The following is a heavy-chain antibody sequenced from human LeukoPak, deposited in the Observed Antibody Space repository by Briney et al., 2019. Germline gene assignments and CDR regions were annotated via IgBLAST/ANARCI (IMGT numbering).Heavy chain of an antibody. Sequence: GGSLRLSCAASGFTFSSYAMHWVRQAPGKGLEWVAVISYDGSNKYYADSVKGRFTISRDNAKNSLYLQMNSLRAEDTAVYYCARVNGPSNWFDPWGQGTLVTVSS. V-gene: IGHV3-30-3*01. J-gene: IGHJ5*02. CDR3: ARVNGPSNWFDP. CDR1: GFTFSSYA. CDR2: ISYDGSNK.